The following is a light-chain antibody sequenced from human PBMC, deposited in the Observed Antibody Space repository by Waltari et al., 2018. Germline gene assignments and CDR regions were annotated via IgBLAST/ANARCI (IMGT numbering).Light chain of an antibody. CDR1: QCVSSY. CDR2: DAS. J-gene: IGKJ4*01. Sequence: EIVLTQSPATLSLSPGERATLPCRASQCVSSYLAWYQQKPGQAPRLLIYDASNRATGIPARFSGSGSGTDFTLTISSLEPEDFAVYYCQQRSNWPPGTFGGGTKVEIK. V-gene: IGKV3-11*01. CDR3: QQRSNWPPGT.